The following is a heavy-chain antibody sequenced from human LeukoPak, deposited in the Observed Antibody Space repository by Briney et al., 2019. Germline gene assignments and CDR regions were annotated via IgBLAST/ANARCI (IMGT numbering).Heavy chain of an antibody. V-gene: IGHV3-23*01. CDR1: GFTFSRFA. CDR3: AKDANYYDSSGYLIPFDY. J-gene: IGHJ4*02. D-gene: IGHD3-22*01. Sequence: GGSRTLSCSASGFTFSRFAMTWVRQLPGRGLEWVSSISGNGHQTYYADSVKGRFSVYRDNSKNILYLQMDSLRADDSALYYCAKDANYYDSSGYLIPFDYWGQGTLVTVSS. CDR2: ISGNGHQT.